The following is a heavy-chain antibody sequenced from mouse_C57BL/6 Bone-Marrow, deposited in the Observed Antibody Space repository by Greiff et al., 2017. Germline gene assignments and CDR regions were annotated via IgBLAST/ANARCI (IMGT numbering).Heavy chain of an antibody. J-gene: IGHJ1*03. CDR2: ISSGGDYI. D-gene: IGHD2-4*01. Sequence: EVQGVESGEGLVKPGGSLKLSCAASGFTFSSYAMSWVRQTPEKRLEWVAYISSGGDYIYYADNARNTLYLQMSSLKSEDTAMYYCTRIYYDYDAWYFDVWGTGTTVTVSS. CDR1: GFTFSSYA. V-gene: IGHV5-9-1*02. CDR3: TRIYYDYDAWYFDV.